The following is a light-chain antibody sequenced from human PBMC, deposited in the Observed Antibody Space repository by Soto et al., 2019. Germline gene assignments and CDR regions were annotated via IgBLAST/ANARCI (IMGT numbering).Light chain of an antibody. CDR2: GVV. J-gene: IGLJ2*01. CDR1: SSDIGGYNY. V-gene: IGLV2-14*01. CDR3: SSFTTNNTVV. Sequence: QSALAQPASVSGSPGQSITISCTGSSSDIGGYNYVSWYQQHPTKAPKVLIFGVVYRPSGIPNRLSASKSGNTASLTISGLQGEDEAVYYCSSFTTNNTVVFGGGTKLTVL.